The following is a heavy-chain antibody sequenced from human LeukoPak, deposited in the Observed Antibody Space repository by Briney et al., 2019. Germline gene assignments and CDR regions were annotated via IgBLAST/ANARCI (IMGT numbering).Heavy chain of an antibody. D-gene: IGHD5-18*01. J-gene: IGHJ4*02. V-gene: IGHV4-4*07. Sequence: PSETLSLTCTVSGGSISSYYWSWIRQPAGKGLEWIGRIYTSGSTNYNPSLKSRVTMSLDTSKSQFSLKLSSVTAGDTAVYYCAREQRDTAMSRGLDYWGQGTLVTVSS. CDR1: GGSISSYY. CDR2: IYTSGST. CDR3: AREQRDTAMSRGLDY.